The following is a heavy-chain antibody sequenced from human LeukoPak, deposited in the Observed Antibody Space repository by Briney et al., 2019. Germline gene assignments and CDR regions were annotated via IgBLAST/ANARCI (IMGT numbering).Heavy chain of an antibody. D-gene: IGHD5-12*01. CDR2: INTDGSST. J-gene: IGHJ4*02. CDR1: GFTFKNYW. V-gene: IGHV3-74*01. CDR3: AKPYGGGYYFFDN. Sequence: GGSLRLSRAASGFTFKNYWMHWVRQTPGKGLVWVSRINTDGSSTTFADSVKGRFTISRDNAKNTLYLQMNSLRAEDTAVYYCAKPYGGGYYFFDNWGQGTLVTVSS.